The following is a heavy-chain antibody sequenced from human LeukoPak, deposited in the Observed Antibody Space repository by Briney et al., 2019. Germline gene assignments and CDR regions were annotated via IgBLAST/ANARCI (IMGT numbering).Heavy chain of an antibody. CDR2: IYYSGST. V-gene: IGHV4-59*08. D-gene: IGHD6-13*01. CDR3: ARRYSSSWYSYFDY. CDR1: GGSISSYY. J-gene: IGHJ4*02. Sequence: SETRSLTCTVSGGSISSYYWSWIRQPPGKGLEWIGYIYYSGSTNYNPSLKSRVTISVDTSKNQFSLKLSSVTAADTAVYYCARRYSSSWYSYFDYWGQGTLVTVSS.